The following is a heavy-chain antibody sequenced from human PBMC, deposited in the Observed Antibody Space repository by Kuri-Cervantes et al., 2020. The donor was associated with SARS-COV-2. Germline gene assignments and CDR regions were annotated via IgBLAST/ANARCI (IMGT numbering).Heavy chain of an antibody. CDR3: AKDRSSSWLWYFDL. J-gene: IGHJ2*01. Sequence: GESLKISCAASGFTFSSYGMHWVRQTPGKGLEWVAFIRYDGSNKYYADSVKGRFTISRDNSKNTLYLQMSSLRAEDTAVYYCAKDRSSSWLWYFDLWGRGTLVTVSS. D-gene: IGHD6-13*01. V-gene: IGHV3-30*02. CDR1: GFTFSSYG. CDR2: IRYDGSNK.